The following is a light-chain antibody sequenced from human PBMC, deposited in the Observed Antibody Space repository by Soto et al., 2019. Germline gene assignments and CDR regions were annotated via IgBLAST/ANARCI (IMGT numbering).Light chain of an antibody. CDR2: DVS. V-gene: IGKV3-11*01. CDR1: QSVRSY. J-gene: IGKJ5*01. Sequence: EIVLTHFPATLSLSPGERATLSCRASQSVRSYLAWYQQKPGQAPRLLIYDVSTRATGIPARFSGSGSGTDFTLTITSLEPEDFAVYSCQQRSDWPITFGQGTRLEIK. CDR3: QQRSDWPIT.